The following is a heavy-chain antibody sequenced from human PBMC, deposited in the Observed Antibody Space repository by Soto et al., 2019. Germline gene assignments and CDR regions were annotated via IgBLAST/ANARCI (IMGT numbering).Heavy chain of an antibody. J-gene: IGHJ6*02. V-gene: IGHV1-2*04. Sequence: GASVKVSCKASGYTFTGYYMHWVRQAPGQGLEWMGWINPNSGGTNYAQKFQGWVTMTRDTSISTAYMELRSLRSDDTAVYYCARGRLGWGGDCYSLPCHYYYYGMDVWGQGTTVTVSS. CDR3: ARGRLGWGGDCYSLPCHYYYYGMDV. CDR2: INPNSGGT. D-gene: IGHD2-21*02. CDR1: GYTFTGYY.